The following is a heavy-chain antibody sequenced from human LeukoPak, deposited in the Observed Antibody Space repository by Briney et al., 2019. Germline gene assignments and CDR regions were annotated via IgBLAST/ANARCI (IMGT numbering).Heavy chain of an antibody. Sequence: PGGSLRLSCAASGFTVSSNYMSWVRQAPGKGLEWVSVIYSGGSTYYADSVKGRFTISRDNSKTTLYLQMNSLRAEDTAVYYCARTSPWLSDYCGQGTLVTVSS. D-gene: IGHD5-12*01. V-gene: IGHV3-66*01. CDR1: GFTVSSNY. CDR3: ARTSPWLSDY. J-gene: IGHJ4*02. CDR2: IYSGGST.